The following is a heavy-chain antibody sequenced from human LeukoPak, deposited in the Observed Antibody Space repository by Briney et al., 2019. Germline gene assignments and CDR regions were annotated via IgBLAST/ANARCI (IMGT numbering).Heavy chain of an antibody. CDR1: GFTFSTYS. CDR3: AKGASQGGYSYGYDY. D-gene: IGHD5-18*01. J-gene: IGHJ4*02. CDR2: ISGSGGST. V-gene: IGHV3-23*01. Sequence: PGGSLRLSCAASGFTFSTYSMNWVRQAPGKGLEWVSAISGSGGSTYYADSVKGRFTISRDNSKNTLYLQMNSLRAEDTAVYYCAKGASQGGYSYGYDYWGQGTLVTVSS.